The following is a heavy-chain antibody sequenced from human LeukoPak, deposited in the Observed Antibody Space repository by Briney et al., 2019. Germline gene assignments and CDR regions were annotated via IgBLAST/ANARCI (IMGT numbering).Heavy chain of an antibody. CDR2: INPNSGGT. D-gene: IGHD2/OR15-2a*01. V-gene: IGHV1-2*02. J-gene: IGHJ4*02. CDR3: ARVAGGRLLSRRDY. CDR1: GYTFTGYY. Sequence: ASVKVSCKASGYTFTGYYMHWVRQAPGQGLEWMGWINPNSGGTNYAQKFQGRVTMTRDTSISTAYLELSRLRSDDTAVYYCARVAGGRLLSRRDYWGQGTLVTVSS.